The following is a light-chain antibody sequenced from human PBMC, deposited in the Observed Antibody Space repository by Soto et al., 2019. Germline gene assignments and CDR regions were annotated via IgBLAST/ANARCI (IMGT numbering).Light chain of an antibody. CDR3: SSYTSSSTSYV. CDR1: SSDVGGYNY. CDR2: DVS. Sequence: QSVLTQPASVSGSPGQSITISCTGTSSDVGGYNYVSWYQQHPGKAPKLMIYDVSNRPSGLSNRFSGSKSGNTASLTIAGLQAEDEADYYCSSYTSSSTSYVFGAGTKLTVL. J-gene: IGLJ1*01. V-gene: IGLV2-14*01.